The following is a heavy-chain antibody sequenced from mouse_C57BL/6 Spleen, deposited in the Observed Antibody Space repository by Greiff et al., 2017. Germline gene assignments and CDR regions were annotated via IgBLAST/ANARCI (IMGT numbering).Heavy chain of an antibody. J-gene: IGHJ2*01. Sequence: QVQLQQPGAELVKPGASVKLSCKASGYTFTSYWMHWVKQRPGQGLEWIGMIHPNSGSTNYNEKFKSKATLTVDKSSSTAYMQLSSLTSEDSAVYYCARGGYYSNYVGYWGQGTTLTVSS. CDR1: GYTFTSYW. CDR2: IHPNSGST. CDR3: ARGGYYSNYVGY. D-gene: IGHD2-5*01. V-gene: IGHV1-64*01.